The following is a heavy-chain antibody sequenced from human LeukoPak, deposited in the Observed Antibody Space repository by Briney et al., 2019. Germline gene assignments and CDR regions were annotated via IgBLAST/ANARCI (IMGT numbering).Heavy chain of an antibody. CDR1: GGSFSGYY. CDR3: ARAQRKSAFDI. V-gene: IGHV4-34*01. CDR2: INHSGST. Sequence: PSETLSLTCAVYGGSFSGYYWSWIRQPPGKGLEWIGEINHSGSTNSNPSLKSRVPISVDTSKNQFSLKLSSVPAADTAVYYCARAQRKSAFDIWGQGTMVTVSS. J-gene: IGHJ3*02.